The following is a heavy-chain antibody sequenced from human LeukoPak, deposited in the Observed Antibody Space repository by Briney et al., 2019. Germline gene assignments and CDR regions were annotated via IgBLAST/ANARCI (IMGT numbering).Heavy chain of an antibody. CDR3: ARASFHYYGSGSYRDY. CDR2: IKQDGSEK. V-gene: IGHV3-7*01. D-gene: IGHD3-10*01. J-gene: IGHJ4*02. CDR1: GFTFSSYW. Sequence: GGSLRLSCAASGFTFSSYWMSWVRQAPGKGLEWVANIKQDGSEKYYVDSVKGRFTISRDNAKNSLYLQMNSLRAEDTAVYYCARASFHYYGSGSYRDYWGQGTLVTVSS.